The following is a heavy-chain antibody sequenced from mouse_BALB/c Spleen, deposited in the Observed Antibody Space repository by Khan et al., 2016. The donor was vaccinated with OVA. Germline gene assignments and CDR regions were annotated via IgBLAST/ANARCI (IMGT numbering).Heavy chain of an antibody. CDR1: GDSITSGY. Sequence: EVQLQESGPSLVKPSQTLSLTCSVTGDSITSGYWNWIRKFPGNNLEYMGYISYSGNTYYNPSLNSRISITRDTSKNQYYLQLNSVTTEDTATLYWACELRGLTYWGQGTLVTVSA. V-gene: IGHV3-8*02. CDR2: ISYSGNT. J-gene: IGHJ3*01. D-gene: IGHD1-1*01. CDR3: ACELRGLTY.